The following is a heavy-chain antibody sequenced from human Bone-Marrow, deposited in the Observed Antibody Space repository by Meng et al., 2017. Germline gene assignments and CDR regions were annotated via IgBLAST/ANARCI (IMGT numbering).Heavy chain of an antibody. CDR1: GFTFSSYW. CDR2: INTDGTTT. CDR3: ARDVAGRGGY. Sequence: VQLGEAGGGVVQPGRSLRLSCAASGFTFSSYWMPWVRQAPGKGLVWVSRINTDGTTTTYADSVKGRFTISRDNAKNTLYLQMNSLRGEDTAVYYCARDVAGRGGYWGQGTLVTVSS. D-gene: IGHD2-15*01. J-gene: IGHJ4*02. V-gene: IGHV3-74*01.